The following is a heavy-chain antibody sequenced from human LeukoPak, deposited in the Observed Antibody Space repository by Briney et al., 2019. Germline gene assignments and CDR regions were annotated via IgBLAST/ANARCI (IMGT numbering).Heavy chain of an antibody. CDR1: GFTFSSYW. CDR2: IKQDGSEK. V-gene: IGHV3-7*01. CDR3: ARVPQLFDYYYYYYYMDV. J-gene: IGHJ6*03. Sequence: GGSLRLSCAASGFTFSSYWMSWVRQAPGKGLEWVANIKQDGSEKYYVDSVKGRFTISRDNAKNSLYLQMNSLRAEDTAVYYCARVPQLFDYYYYYYYMDVWGKGTTVTVSS. D-gene: IGHD6-6*01.